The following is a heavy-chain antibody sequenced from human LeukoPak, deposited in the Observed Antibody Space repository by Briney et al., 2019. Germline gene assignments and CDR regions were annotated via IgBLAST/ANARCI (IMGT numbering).Heavy chain of an antibody. CDR2: INAGTGDT. Sequence: ASVKVSCKASGYTFTDYAMHWVRRAPGQRLEWMGWINAGTGDTKYSQKFQGRVTITRDISATTAHMELSSLRSEDTAVYYCARNAVGKTDFDYWGQGTLVTVSS. D-gene: IGHD4-23*01. V-gene: IGHV1-3*01. CDR3: ARNAVGKTDFDY. CDR1: GYTFTDYA. J-gene: IGHJ4*02.